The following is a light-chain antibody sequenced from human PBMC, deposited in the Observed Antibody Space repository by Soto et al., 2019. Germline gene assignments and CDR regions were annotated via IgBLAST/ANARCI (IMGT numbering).Light chain of an antibody. CDR3: QHYNNWLGT. Sequence: EIVMTQSPATLSVSRGERATLSCRANQDISSNLAWYQQKPGQAPRLLIYGASTRATGVPDRFSGSGSGTEFTLTISSLQSEDFAVYYCQHYNNWLGTFGGGTKVEIK. CDR2: GAS. J-gene: IGKJ4*01. CDR1: QDISSN. V-gene: IGKV3-15*01.